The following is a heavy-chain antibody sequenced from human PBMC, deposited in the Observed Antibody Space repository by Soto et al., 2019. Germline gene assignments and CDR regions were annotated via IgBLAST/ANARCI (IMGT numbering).Heavy chain of an antibody. CDR2: ITSKGNNYAT. J-gene: IGHJ6*03. CDR3: SRQASDFWSGKPQYYMDV. Sequence: EVQLVESGGGLVQPGGSLKLSCAASGFTFSGSAMHWVRQAPGKGLEWLGRITSKGNNYATAYGASLRGTFTISRDDSKDTSYLQMNSLNTEETAVYYGSRQASDFWSGKPQYYMDVWGKGTTVTVSS. CDR1: GFTFSGSA. D-gene: IGHD3-3*01. V-gene: IGHV3-73*01.